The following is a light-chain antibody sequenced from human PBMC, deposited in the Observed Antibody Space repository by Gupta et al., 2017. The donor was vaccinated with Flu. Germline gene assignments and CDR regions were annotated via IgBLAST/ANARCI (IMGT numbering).Light chain of an antibody. CDR1: QSMSSY. CDR2: AAS. V-gene: IGKV1-39*01. CDR3: QQKDSTPFT. J-gene: IGKJ3*01. Sequence: DSQMTQSPSSLSASVGDGVSITCRGSQSMSSYLNWYQQKPGKAPKLLIYAASSWQSGVPSRFSGSGSGTDFTLTISRLHPEDFATYYFQQKDSTPFTFGPGTKVDIK.